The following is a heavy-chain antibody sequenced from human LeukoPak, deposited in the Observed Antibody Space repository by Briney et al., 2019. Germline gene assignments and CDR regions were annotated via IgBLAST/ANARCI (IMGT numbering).Heavy chain of an antibody. CDR3: ARASTDYYYYYGMDV. CDR1: GGSMINYY. V-gene: IGHV4-59*01. J-gene: IGHJ6*02. Sequence: SETLSLTCTVSGGSMINYYWSWIRQPPGKGLEWIGYISSSGGTNYNPSLKSRVTISVDTSKNQFSLKLSSVTAADTAVYYCARASTDYYYYYGMDVWGQGTTVTVSS. CDR2: ISSSGGT.